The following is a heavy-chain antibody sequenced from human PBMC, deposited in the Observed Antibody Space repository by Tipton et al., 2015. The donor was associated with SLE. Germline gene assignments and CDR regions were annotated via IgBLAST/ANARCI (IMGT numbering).Heavy chain of an antibody. Sequence: QLVQSGAEVKKPGASVKVSCKASGYTFTSYYMHWVRQAPGQGLEWMGIINPSGGSTSYAQKFQGRVTITTDESTSTAYMELSSLRSEDTAVYYCAREGIYYDSSGYNWFDPWGQGTLVTVSS. CDR2: INPSGGST. V-gene: IGHV1-46*01. CDR3: AREGIYYDSSGYNWFDP. D-gene: IGHD3-22*01. CDR1: GYTFTSYY. J-gene: IGHJ5*02.